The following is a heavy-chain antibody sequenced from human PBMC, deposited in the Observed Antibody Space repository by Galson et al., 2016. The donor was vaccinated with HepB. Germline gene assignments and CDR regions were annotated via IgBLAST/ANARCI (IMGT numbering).Heavy chain of an antibody. CDR2: IYYSGKTYT. Sequence: SETLSLTCTVSGGSISSTSYYWGWIRQPPGGGLEWIGNIYYSGKTYTYYNPSLHSRVTISVDTSKNHFSLNLNSVTAADTALYYCARLQEYYDFSSGYWFDPWGQGTLVTVSS. D-gene: IGHD3-3*01. V-gene: IGHV4-39*01. CDR3: ARLQEYYDFSSGYWFDP. CDR1: GGSISSTSYY. J-gene: IGHJ5*02.